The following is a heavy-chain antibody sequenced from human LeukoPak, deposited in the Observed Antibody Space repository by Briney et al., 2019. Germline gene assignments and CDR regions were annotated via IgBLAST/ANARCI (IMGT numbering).Heavy chain of an antibody. CDR2: INAGNGNT. CDR3: ARLIVGATRGAFDT. V-gene: IGHV1-3*01. J-gene: IGHJ3*02. CDR1: GYTFTSYA. D-gene: IGHD1-26*01. Sequence: ASVKVSCKASGYTFTSYAMHWVRQAPGQRLEWMGWINAGNGNTKYSQKFQGRVTITRDTSASTAYMELSSLRSEDTAVYYCARLIVGATRGAFDTWGQGTMVTVST.